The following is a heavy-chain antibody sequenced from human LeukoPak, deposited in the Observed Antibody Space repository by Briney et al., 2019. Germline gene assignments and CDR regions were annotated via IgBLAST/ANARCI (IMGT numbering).Heavy chain of an antibody. D-gene: IGHD4-23*01. J-gene: IGHJ4*02. V-gene: IGHV3-21*01. CDR2: ISSSSSYI. Sequence: GGSLRLSCAASGFTFSSYSMNWVRQAPGKGLEWVSSISSSSSYIYYADSVKGRFTISRDNAKNSPYLQMNSLRAENTAVYYCARGLRSVVQSDYWGQGTLVTVSS. CDR1: GFTFSSYS. CDR3: ARGLRSVVQSDY.